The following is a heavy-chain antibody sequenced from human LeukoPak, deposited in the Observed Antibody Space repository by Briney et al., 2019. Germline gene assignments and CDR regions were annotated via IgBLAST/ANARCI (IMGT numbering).Heavy chain of an antibody. Sequence: ASVKVSCKASGYTFTSYGISWVRQAPGQGLEWMGWISAYNGNTNYAQKPQGRVTMTEDTSTDTAYMELSSLRSEDTAVYYCATDDQSYYYYGMDVWGQGTTVTVSS. J-gene: IGHJ6*02. CDR3: ATDDQSYYYYGMDV. V-gene: IGHV1-18*01. D-gene: IGHD2-2*01. CDR2: ISAYNGNT. CDR1: GYTFTSYG.